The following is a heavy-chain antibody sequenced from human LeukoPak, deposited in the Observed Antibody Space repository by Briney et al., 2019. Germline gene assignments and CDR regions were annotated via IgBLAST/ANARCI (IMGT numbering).Heavy chain of an antibody. Sequence: PSETLSLTYTVSGGSISSGGYYWSWIREHPGKGLEWIGYIYYSGSTYYNPSLKSRVTISVDTSMNQFSLKLSSVTAADTAVYYCARSYYGEEEMNWFDPWGQGTLVTVSS. CDR3: ARSYYGEEEMNWFDP. V-gene: IGHV4-31*03. CDR2: IYYSGST. J-gene: IGHJ5*02. D-gene: IGHD2/OR15-2a*01. CDR1: GGSISSGGYY.